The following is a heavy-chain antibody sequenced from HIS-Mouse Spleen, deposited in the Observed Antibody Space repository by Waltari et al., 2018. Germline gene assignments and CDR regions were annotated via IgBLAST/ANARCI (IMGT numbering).Heavy chain of an antibody. D-gene: IGHD7-27*01. J-gene: IGHJ4*02. CDR3: ARVDWGTKWAYFDY. V-gene: IGHV4-39*07. CDR2: LYYGGST. Sequence: QLQLQESGPGLVKPSETLSLTCTVSGGSISSSSYYWGWIRQPPGKGLEWIGSLYYGGSTYYHPSLQSRVTISVDTSKNQFSLKLSSVTAADTAVYYCARVDWGTKWAYFDYWGQGTLVTVSS. CDR1: GGSISSSSYY.